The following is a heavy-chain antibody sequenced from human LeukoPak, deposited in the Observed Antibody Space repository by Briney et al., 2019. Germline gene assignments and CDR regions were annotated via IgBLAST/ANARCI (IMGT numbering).Heavy chain of an antibody. D-gene: IGHD5-18*01. V-gene: IGHV4-34*01. Sequence: SETLSLTCAVYGGSFSGYYWSWIRQPPGKGLEWIGEINHSGSTNYNPSLKSRVTISVDTPKNQFSLKLSSVTAADTAVYYCASMVRRSYYGMDVWGQGTTVTVSS. J-gene: IGHJ6*02. CDR3: ASMVRRSYYGMDV. CDR2: INHSGST. CDR1: GGSFSGYY.